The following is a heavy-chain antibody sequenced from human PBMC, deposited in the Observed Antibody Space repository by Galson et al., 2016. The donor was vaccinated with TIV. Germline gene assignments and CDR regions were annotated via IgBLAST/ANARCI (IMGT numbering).Heavy chain of an antibody. Sequence: SVKVSCKVSGDSLSDLSMHWVRQAPGKGLEWMAGFDPEQHKKIYAQKLEGRVTLTDDTATDTAYMEVNNLRSDNTAVYYCATVAWFPGLSLDSWGQGTLVTVSS. CDR1: GDSLSDLS. D-gene: IGHD3-22*01. V-gene: IGHV1-24*01. CDR2: FDPEQHKK. J-gene: IGHJ4*02. CDR3: ATVAWFPGLSLDS.